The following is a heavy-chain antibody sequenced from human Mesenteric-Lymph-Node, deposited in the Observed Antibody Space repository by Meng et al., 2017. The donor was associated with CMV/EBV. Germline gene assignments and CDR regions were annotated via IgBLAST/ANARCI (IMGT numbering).Heavy chain of an antibody. Sequence: GGSLRLSCAASGFTFSSYEMNWVRQAPGKGLEWVSGINWNGGSAAYADSVKGRFTSSRDNAKNSLFLQMNSLRAEDAALYYCARATGYTSGWWWGYFDYWGQGTVVTVSS. CDR1: GFTFSSYE. D-gene: IGHD6-19*01. CDR3: ARATGYTSGWWWGYFDY. CDR2: INWNGGSA. V-gene: IGHV3-20*04. J-gene: IGHJ4*02.